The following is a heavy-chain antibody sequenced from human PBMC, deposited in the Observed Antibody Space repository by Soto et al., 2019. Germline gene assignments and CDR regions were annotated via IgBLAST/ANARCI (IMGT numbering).Heavy chain of an antibody. Sequence: PGESLKISCKGSGYSFTSYWIGWVRQMPGKGLEWMGIIYPGDSDTRYSPSFQGQVTISADKSISTAYLQWSSLKASDTAMYYCARIFEVSYCSGGSCYNSPYYYMDVWGKGTTVTVSS. CDR2: IYPGDSDT. CDR1: GYSFTSYW. V-gene: IGHV5-51*01. CDR3: ARIFEVSYCSGGSCYNSPYYYMDV. J-gene: IGHJ6*03. D-gene: IGHD2-15*01.